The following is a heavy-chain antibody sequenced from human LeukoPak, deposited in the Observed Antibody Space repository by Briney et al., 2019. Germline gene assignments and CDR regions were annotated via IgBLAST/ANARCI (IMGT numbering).Heavy chain of an antibody. J-gene: IGHJ6*03. V-gene: IGHV1-2*02. Sequence: ASVKVSCKASGYTFTGYYMHWVRQAPGQGLEWMGWINPNSGGTNYAQKFQGRVTMTTDTSTSTAYMELRSLRSDDTAVYYCARDHGYSSGWYSLLDYYYYMDVWGKGTTVTVSS. CDR2: INPNSGGT. D-gene: IGHD6-19*01. CDR3: ARDHGYSSGWYSLLDYYYYMDV. CDR1: GYTFTGYY.